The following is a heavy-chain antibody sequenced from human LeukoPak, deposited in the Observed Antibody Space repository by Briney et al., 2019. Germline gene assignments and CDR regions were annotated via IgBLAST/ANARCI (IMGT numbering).Heavy chain of an antibody. D-gene: IGHD1-26*01. J-gene: IGHJ3*01. CDR2: MKEDGSEK. CDR1: GFTFSSYW. Sequence: GGSLRLSCAASGFTFSSYWMSWVRQAPGKGLEWVANMKEDGSEKYYVDFVKGRFTISRGNAKNSLYLQMNSLRAEDPAMYYCARDWLVGVPYDAFDLWGQGTMVTVSS. V-gene: IGHV3-7*01. CDR3: ARDWLVGVPYDAFDL.